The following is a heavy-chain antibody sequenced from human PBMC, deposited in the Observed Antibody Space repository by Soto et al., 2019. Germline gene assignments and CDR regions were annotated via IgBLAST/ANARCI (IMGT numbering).Heavy chain of an antibody. J-gene: IGHJ4*02. CDR2: ISAYNGNT. V-gene: IGHV1-18*01. CDR1: GYTFTSYS. CDR3: ARDVGYGLIDY. D-gene: IGHD5-18*01. Sequence: QVQLVQSGAEVKKPGASVKVSCKASGYTFTSYSISWVRQAPGQGLEWMGWISAYNGNTYHARKLQGRVTMTTDTSTSTAYMELRSLRSADTAVYYWARDVGYGLIDYWGQGTLVTFSS.